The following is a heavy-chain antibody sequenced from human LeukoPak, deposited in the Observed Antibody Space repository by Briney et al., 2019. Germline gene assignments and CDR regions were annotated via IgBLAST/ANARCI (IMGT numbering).Heavy chain of an antibody. CDR2: IFYSGST. Sequence: SETLSLTCTVSGGSISTSNYYWGWIRQPPGKGLEWIGNIFYSGSTYYNPSLKSRVTISVDTSKNQFSLKLSSVTAADTAVYYRARVYGRQWLDYWGQGTLVTVSS. D-gene: IGHD6-19*01. CDR3: ARVYGRQWLDY. J-gene: IGHJ4*02. CDR1: GGSISTSNYY. V-gene: IGHV4-39*07.